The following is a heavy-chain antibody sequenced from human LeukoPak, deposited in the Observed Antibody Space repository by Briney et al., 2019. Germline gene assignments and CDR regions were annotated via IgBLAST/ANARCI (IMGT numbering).Heavy chain of an antibody. CDR1: GFTFSSYA. CDR3: ARWFNSGNDWLFDP. J-gene: IGHJ5*02. D-gene: IGHD1-26*01. CDR2: VGGIGATT. V-gene: IGHV3-23*01. Sequence: PGGSLRLSCAVSGFTFSSYAMGWVRQAPGKGLEWVSGVGGIGATTYYADSVKGWFTISRDDSKNTLYLQMNSLRAEDSALYYCARWFNSGNDWLFDPWGQGTLVTVSS.